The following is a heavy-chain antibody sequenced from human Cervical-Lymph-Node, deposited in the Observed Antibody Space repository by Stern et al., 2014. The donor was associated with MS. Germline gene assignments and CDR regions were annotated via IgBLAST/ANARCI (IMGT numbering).Heavy chain of an antibody. V-gene: IGHV3-48*01. J-gene: IGHJ4*02. D-gene: IGHD3-22*01. Sequence: EVQLVESGGGLVQPGGSLRLSCAASGFTFSSYSMTWVRQAPGKGLEWVSYISSGGRSIYYADSVEGRLTISRDTGKNSLYLQMNSLRGDDTAVYYCARGEADYYDSSGYSFDYWGQGTLVTVSS. CDR2: ISSGGRSI. CDR3: ARGEADYYDSSGYSFDY. CDR1: GFTFSSYS.